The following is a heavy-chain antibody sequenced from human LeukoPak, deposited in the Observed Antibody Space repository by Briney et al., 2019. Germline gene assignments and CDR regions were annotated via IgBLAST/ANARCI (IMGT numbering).Heavy chain of an antibody. J-gene: IGHJ4*02. D-gene: IGHD6-19*01. CDR2: IYYSGST. CDR3: ASSDIAVAANDY. CDR1: GGSISSGGYY. Sequence: PSETLSLTCTVSGGSISSGGYYWSWIRQHPGKGLEWIGYIYYSGSTYYNPSLKSRVTISVDTSKNQFSLKLSSVTAADTAVYYCASSDIAVAANDYWGQGTLVTVSS. V-gene: IGHV4-31*03.